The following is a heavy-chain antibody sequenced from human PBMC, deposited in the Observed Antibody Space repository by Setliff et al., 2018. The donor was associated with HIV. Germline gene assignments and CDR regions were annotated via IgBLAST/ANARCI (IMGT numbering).Heavy chain of an antibody. J-gene: IGHJ5*02. D-gene: IGHD2-2*02. CDR1: GGSMNTFH. CDR3: ARYTSKVDWFDP. Sequence: SETLSLTCTVSGGSMNTFHWTWIRQPAGQGLEWIGRIYVSGTTIYTNYNPSLESRITMSVDTSKTQFYLKLRSVTASDTAVYYCARYTSKVDWFDPWGQGTLVTVSS. V-gene: IGHV4-4*07. CDR2: IYVSGTTIYT.